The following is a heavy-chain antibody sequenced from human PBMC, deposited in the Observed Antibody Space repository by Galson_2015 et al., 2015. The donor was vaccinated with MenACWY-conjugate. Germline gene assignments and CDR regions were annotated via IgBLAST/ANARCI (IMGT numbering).Heavy chain of an antibody. CDR3: AHRSQWDGSGTPHDAFDI. J-gene: IGHJ3*02. CDR1: GFSLSTRGVG. Sequence: PALVKPTQTLTLTCTFSGFSLSTRGVGVGWIRQPPGKALEWLALIYWDDDKRYSPSLKSRLTITKDTSKNQVVLTMTNMDPVDTATYYCAHRSQWDGSGTPHDAFDIWGQGTMVTVSS. D-gene: IGHD3-10*01. V-gene: IGHV2-5*02. CDR2: IYWDDDK.